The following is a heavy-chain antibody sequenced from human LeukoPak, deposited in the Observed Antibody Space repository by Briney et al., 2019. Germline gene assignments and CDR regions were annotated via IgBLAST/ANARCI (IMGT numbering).Heavy chain of an antibody. Sequence: GGSLRLSCTGSGFSFDDYAMHWVRQTPGKGLEWVSGISWNSGSIGYADSVKGRFTISRDNAKNSLYLQMNSLRAEDTALYYCAKGEKKWLARQPNYWGQGTLVTVSS. D-gene: IGHD6-19*01. CDR3: AKGEKKWLARQPNY. CDR2: ISWNSGSI. V-gene: IGHV3-9*01. J-gene: IGHJ4*02. CDR1: GFSFDDYA.